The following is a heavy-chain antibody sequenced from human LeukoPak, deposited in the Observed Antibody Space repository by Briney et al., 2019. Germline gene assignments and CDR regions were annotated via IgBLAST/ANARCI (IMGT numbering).Heavy chain of an antibody. CDR2: IYYSGST. J-gene: IGHJ4*02. CDR1: GGSISSSSYY. CDR3: ALRGRGGYCFDY. D-gene: IGHD5-24*01. Sequence: SETLSLTCTVSGGSISSSSYYWGWIRQPPGKGLEWIGSIYYSGSTYYNPSLKSRVTISVDTSKNQFSLKLSSVTAADTAVYYCALRGRGGYCFDYWGQGTLVTVSS. V-gene: IGHV4-39*01.